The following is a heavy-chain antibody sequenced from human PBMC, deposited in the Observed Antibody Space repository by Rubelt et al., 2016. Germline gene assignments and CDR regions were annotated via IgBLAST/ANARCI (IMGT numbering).Heavy chain of an antibody. CDR1: GFTFSSYS. J-gene: IGHJ4*02. V-gene: IGHV3-48*01. D-gene: IGHD2-2*01. CDR3: APATLTFDY. CDR2: IVSSSSTI. Sequence: VQLVESGGGVVQPGRSLRLSCAASGFTFSSYSMNWVRQAPGKGLEWVSYIVSSSSTIYYSDSLKGRFTISRDNSKNTLYLQMNSLRAEDTAVYYCAPATLTFDYWGQGTLVTVSS.